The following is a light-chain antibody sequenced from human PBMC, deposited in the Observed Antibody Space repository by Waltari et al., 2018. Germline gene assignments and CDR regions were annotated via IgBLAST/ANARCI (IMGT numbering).Light chain of an antibody. V-gene: IGKV3-20*01. J-gene: IGKJ1*01. Sequence: EIMLTQSPGTLSLSPGERATHSCRASKSISRYLAWYQHKPGQAPRLLIYDASSRATGIPDRFSGSGSGTDFSLTISRLEPEDFAVYYCQKYGSLPATFGQGTKVEIK. CDR1: KSISRY. CDR3: QKYGSLPAT. CDR2: DAS.